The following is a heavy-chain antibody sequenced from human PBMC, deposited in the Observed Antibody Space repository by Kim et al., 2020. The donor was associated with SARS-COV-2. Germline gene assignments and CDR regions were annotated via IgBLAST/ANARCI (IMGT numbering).Heavy chain of an antibody. CDR2: TYYRSKWYN. V-gene: IGHV6-1*01. J-gene: IGHJ6*02. CDR3: AREGSPSIVAGERANYYYYYGMDV. Sequence: SQTLSLTCAISGDSVSSNSAAWNWIRQSPSRGLEWLGRTYYRSKWYNDYAVSVKSRITINPDTSKNQFSLQLNSVTPEDTAVYYCAREGSPSIVAGERANYYYYYGMDVWGQGTTVTVSS. CDR1: GDSVSSNSAA. D-gene: IGHD6-6*01.